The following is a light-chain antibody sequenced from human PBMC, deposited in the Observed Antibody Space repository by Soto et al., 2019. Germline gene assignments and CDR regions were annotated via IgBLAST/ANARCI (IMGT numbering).Light chain of an antibody. J-gene: IGKJ3*01. CDR1: QGSGSA. CDR3: QQFNNYPFT. Sequence: AIQWTQSPASLSASVGDRVTISCRASQGSGSALAWYQQKPGTAPRLLIYDASNLESGVPSRFRGSESGTDFTLTISSLQHEDFATYYCQQFNNYPFTFGPGPKVDIK. V-gene: IGKV1D-13*01. CDR2: DAS.